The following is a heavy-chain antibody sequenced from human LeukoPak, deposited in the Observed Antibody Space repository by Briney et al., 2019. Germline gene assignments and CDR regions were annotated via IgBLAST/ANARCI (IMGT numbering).Heavy chain of an antibody. J-gene: IGHJ5*02. CDR3: AKLLGESTIYDL. V-gene: IGHV3-7*01. Sequence: GGSLRLSCAASGFTFNRHWMSWVRQAPGKGLDWVASINQDGSAKNYVDSVRGRLIISRDNAKNSLSLQMNSLRAEDTATYYCAKLLGESTIYDLWGQGTLVTVSS. CDR2: INQDGSAK. D-gene: IGHD3-16*01. CDR1: GFTFNRHW.